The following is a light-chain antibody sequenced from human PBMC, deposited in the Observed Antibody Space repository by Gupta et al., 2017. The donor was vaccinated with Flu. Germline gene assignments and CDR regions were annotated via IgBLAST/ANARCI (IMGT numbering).Light chain of an antibody. CDR3: QAWDSSTEEV. CDR2: QDS. Sequence: PGQTASITCSGDKLGDKYACWYQQKPGQSPVLVIYQDSKRPSGIPERFSGSNSGNTATLTISGTQAMDEADYYCQAWDSSTEEVFGGGTKLTVL. CDR1: KLGDKY. J-gene: IGLJ2*01. V-gene: IGLV3-1*01.